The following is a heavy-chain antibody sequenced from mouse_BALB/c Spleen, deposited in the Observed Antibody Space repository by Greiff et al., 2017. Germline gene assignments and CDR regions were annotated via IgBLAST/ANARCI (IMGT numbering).Heavy chain of an antibody. CDR2: IYPGDGDT. CDR3: AYGYDGDAMDY. CDR1: GYAFSSSW. J-gene: IGHJ4*01. Sequence: VKLVESGPELVKPGASVKISCKASGYAFSSSWMNWVKQRPGQGLEWIGRIYPGDGDTNYNGKFKGKATLTADKSSSTAYMQLSSLTSVDSAVYFCAYGYDGDAMDYWGQGTSVTVSS. D-gene: IGHD2-2*01. V-gene: IGHV1-82*01.